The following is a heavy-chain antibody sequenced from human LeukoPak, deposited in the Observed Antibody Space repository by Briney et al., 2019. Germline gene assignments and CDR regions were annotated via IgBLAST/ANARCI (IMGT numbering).Heavy chain of an antibody. CDR1: GYTFTSYG. D-gene: IGHD2-15*01. J-gene: IGHJ4*02. V-gene: IGHV1-18*01. Sequence: ASVKVSCKASGYTFTSYGISWVRQAPGQGLEWMGWISAYNGNTNYAQKLQGRVTMTTDTSTSTAYMELSSLRSEDTAVYYCASSSLGYCSGGSCYLPSWGQGTLVTVSS. CDR2: ISAYNGNT. CDR3: ASSSLGYCSGGSCYLPS.